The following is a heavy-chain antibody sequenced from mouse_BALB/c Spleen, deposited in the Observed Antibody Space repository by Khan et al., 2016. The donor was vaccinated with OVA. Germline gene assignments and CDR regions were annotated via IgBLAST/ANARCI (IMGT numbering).Heavy chain of an antibody. CDR1: GFNIRDNY. CDR3: DLPSYDPRSFDV. Sequence: VQLKQSGAELVKPGASVKLSCTASGFNIRDNYIHWVKQRPEQGLEWIGRIAPANGNVKYDPKFQGKATITADTSSNTAYLQVSSLTSEDSAVYYCDLPSYDPRSFDVGGAGTTVTVSS. V-gene: IGHV14-3*02. D-gene: IGHD2-3*01. J-gene: IGHJ1*01. CDR2: IAPANGNV.